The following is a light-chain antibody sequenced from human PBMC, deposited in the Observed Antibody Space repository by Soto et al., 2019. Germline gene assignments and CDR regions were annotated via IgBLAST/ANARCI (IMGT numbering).Light chain of an antibody. Sequence: EIVMTQSPATLSVSPGERATLSCRASQSLSSNLAWYQQKPGQAPRLLIYGASTRAPDIPAGFSGSGSGTEFTLTISSLQSEDFAVYYCQQYNNCPLTFGGGTKVEMK. CDR2: GAS. CDR1: QSLSSN. CDR3: QQYNNCPLT. V-gene: IGKV3-15*01. J-gene: IGKJ4*01.